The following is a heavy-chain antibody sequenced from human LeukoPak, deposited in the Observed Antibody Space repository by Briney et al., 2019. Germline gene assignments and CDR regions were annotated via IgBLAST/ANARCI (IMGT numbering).Heavy chain of an antibody. Sequence: GRSLRLSCTASGFTFGDYAMSWVRQAPGKGLEWVGFIRSKAYGGTTEYAASVKGRFTISRDDSKSIAYLQMISLKTEDTAVYYCTRMGIVLLWFGECDYWGQGTLVTVSS. CDR1: GFTFGDYA. J-gene: IGHJ4*02. CDR2: IRSKAYGGTT. CDR3: TRMGIVLLWFGECDY. D-gene: IGHD3-10*01. V-gene: IGHV3-49*04.